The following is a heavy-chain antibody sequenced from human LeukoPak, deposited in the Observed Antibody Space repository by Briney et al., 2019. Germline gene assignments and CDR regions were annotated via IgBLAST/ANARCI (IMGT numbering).Heavy chain of an antibody. V-gene: IGHV3-9*01. CDR3: AKDNRRHYTSGPNPDSLH. CDR2: ISWNSGSI. J-gene: IGHJ4*02. Sequence: GGSLRLSCAGSGFIFNNYAMHWVRQPPGKGLEWVSGISWNSGSIDYADSVKGRFTISRDNAKNSLYLQMNSLRAEDTAFYYCAKDNRRHYTSGPNPDSLHWGQGALVTVSS. D-gene: IGHD6-19*01. CDR1: GFIFNNYA.